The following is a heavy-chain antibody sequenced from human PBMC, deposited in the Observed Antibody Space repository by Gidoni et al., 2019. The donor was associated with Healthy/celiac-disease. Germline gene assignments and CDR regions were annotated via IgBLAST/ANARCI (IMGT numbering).Heavy chain of an antibody. J-gene: IGHJ3*02. D-gene: IGHD6-19*01. CDR2: ISYDGSNK. CDR3: AKGKGAGTSNGAFDI. Sequence: QVQLVESGGGVVQPGRSLRLSCAASGFTFSSYGMHWVRQAPGKGLEWVAVISYDGSNKYYADSVKGRFTISRDNSKNTLYLQMNSLRAEDTAVYYCAKGKGAGTSNGAFDIWGQGTMVTVSS. V-gene: IGHV3-30*18. CDR1: GFTFSSYG.